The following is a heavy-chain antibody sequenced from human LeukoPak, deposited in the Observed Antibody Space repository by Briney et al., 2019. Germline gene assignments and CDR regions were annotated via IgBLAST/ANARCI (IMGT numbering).Heavy chain of an antibody. V-gene: IGHV4-30-4*01. D-gene: IGHD3-22*01. Sequence: SVTLSLTCTVSGGSISSGDYYWSWIRQPPGKGLEWIGYIYYSGSTYYNPSLKSRVTISVDTSKNQFSLKLSSVTAADTAVYYCARVPYYYDSSGYWNWFDPWGQGTLVTVSS. CDR3: ARVPYYYDSSGYWNWFDP. J-gene: IGHJ5*02. CDR2: IYYSGST. CDR1: GGSISSGDYY.